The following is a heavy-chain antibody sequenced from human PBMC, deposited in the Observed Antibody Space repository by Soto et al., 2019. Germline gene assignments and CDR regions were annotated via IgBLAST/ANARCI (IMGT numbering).Heavy chain of an antibody. J-gene: IGHJ5*02. V-gene: IGHV3-23*01. CDR3: AKGGITGTPAFDP. D-gene: IGHD1-7*01. Sequence: GPLSLSCAASGFTFSSYAISWVRQAPGKGLEWVSAISGSGGSTYYADSVKGRFTISRDNSKNSLYLQRNSLRAEDTAVYYCAKGGITGTPAFDPWGQGTLVTVSS. CDR1: GFTFSSYA. CDR2: ISGSGGST.